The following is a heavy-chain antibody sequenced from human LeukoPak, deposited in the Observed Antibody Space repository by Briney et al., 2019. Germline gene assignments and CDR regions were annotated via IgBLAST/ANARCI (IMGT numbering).Heavy chain of an antibody. CDR1: GFTFSSYA. CDR3: ARLIVGANRRYNWFDP. Sequence: GGSLRLSCAASGFTFSSYAVHWVRQAPGKGLEYVSAISSNRGSTYYANSVKGRFTISRDNSKNTLYLQMGSLRAEDMAVYYCARLIVGANRRYNWFDPWGQGTLVTVSS. J-gene: IGHJ5*02. D-gene: IGHD1-26*01. CDR2: ISSNRGST. V-gene: IGHV3-64*01.